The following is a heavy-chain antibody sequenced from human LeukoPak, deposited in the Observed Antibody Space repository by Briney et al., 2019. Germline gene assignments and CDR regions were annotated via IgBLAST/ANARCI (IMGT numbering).Heavy chain of an antibody. J-gene: IGHJ6*03. CDR2: IRISADST. CDR3: AKAPGDYFYYMDV. Sequence: PGGTLRLSCAASGFTFNNYGVIWARQAPGKGLEWVSAIRISADSTYYADSVRGRFTISRDNSKNTLYLQMNSLRVEDTAVYYCAKAPGDYFYYMDVWGKGTRVTISS. CDR1: GFTFNNYG. V-gene: IGHV3-23*01.